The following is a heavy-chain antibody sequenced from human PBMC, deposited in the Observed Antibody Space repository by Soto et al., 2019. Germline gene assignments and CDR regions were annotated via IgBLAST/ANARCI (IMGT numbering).Heavy chain of an antibody. CDR3: VRDRGSRGYFDY. CDR2: IFYSGST. CDR1: GGSISSGGFY. Sequence: SETLSLTCTVSGGSISSGGFYWIWIRQHPGKGLEWIGYIFYSGSTNYNPSLKSRVTISVDTSKNQFSLNLNSVTAADTAVYYCVRDRGSRGYFDYWGQGNLVTVSS. V-gene: IGHV4-31*03. J-gene: IGHJ4*02. D-gene: IGHD3-22*01.